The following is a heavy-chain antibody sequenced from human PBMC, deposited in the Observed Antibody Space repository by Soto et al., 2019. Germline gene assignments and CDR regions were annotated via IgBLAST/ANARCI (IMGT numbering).Heavy chain of an antibody. CDR1: GFTFSSYA. D-gene: IGHD3-10*01. CDR3: ARDVGGSRRRYYYGMDV. J-gene: IGHJ6*02. Sequence: GGSLRLSCAASGFTFSSYAMHWVRQAPGKGLEWVAFISFDGIIKYYAFSVKGRFTISRDNSKITLYLQMNSLRAEDTALYYCARDVGGSRRRYYYGMDVWGQGTTVTVSS. V-gene: IGHV3-30-3*01. CDR2: ISFDGIIK.